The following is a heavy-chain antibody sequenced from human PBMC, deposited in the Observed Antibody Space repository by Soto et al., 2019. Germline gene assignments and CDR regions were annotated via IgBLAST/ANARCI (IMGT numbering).Heavy chain of an antibody. J-gene: IGHJ5*02. CDR1: GGSISSYY. Sequence: SETLSLTCTVSGGSISSYYWNWIRQSPGKGLEWIGYAFYSGSTKYSPSFKSRVTISVDTSKNQFSLNLRSVTAADTAVYYCDYSETYDWFDPWGQGTLVTVSS. CDR3: DYSETYDWFDP. D-gene: IGHD2-15*01. CDR2: AFYSGST. V-gene: IGHV4-59*01.